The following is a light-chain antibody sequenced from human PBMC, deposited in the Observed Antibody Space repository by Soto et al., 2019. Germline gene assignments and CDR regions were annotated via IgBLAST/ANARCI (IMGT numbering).Light chain of an antibody. CDR1: KNDIGVYDF. CDR2: EVV. V-gene: IGLV2-8*01. Sequence: QSALAQSPSASGSPGQSVTISCTGTKNDIGVYDFVSWYQHHPGKAPRLIIYEVVQRPSGVPDRFSGSKSANTASLTISGLQAEDEADYFCRSYTSSRSLVFGTGTKVTVL. J-gene: IGLJ1*01. CDR3: RSYTSSRSLV.